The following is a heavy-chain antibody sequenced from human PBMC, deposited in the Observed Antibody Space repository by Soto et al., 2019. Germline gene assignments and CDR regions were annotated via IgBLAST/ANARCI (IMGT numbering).Heavy chain of an antibody. CDR3: ARSSRQEWLVNWFDP. J-gene: IGHJ5*02. V-gene: IGHV3-11*01. CDR1: GFTFSDYY. Sequence: QAQLVESGGGLVKPGGSLRLPCAASGFTFSDYYMAWIRQAPGKGLEWISYISGTSNTKYYAESVKGRFIISRDNAKNSLYLQMSSLRAEDTATYYCARSSRQEWLVNWFDPWGQGTLVTVSS. D-gene: IGHD6-19*01. CDR2: ISGTSNTK.